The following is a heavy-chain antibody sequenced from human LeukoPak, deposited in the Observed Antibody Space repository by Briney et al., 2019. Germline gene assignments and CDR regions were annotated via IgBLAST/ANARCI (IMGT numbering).Heavy chain of an antibody. D-gene: IGHD3-22*01. V-gene: IGHV4-39*07. J-gene: IGHJ5*02. CDR2: IYYSGST. CDR1: GGSISSSSYY. Sequence: SETLSLTCTVSGGSISSSSYYWGWLRQPPGKGLEWIGSIYYSGSTYYNPSLKSRVTISVDTSKNQFSLKVSSVTAADTAVYCCAREPYYYDSSGYWSWGQGTLVTVSS. CDR3: AREPYYYDSSGYWS.